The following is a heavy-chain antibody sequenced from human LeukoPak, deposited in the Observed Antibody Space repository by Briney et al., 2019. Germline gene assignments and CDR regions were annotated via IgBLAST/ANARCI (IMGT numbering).Heavy chain of an antibody. D-gene: IGHD2-2*01. CDR2: IYTSGST. CDR1: GSISGYY. V-gene: IGHV4-4*09. J-gene: IGHJ3*02. CDR3: ARQKCTSASCLTKNAFDI. Sequence: SETLSLTCTVSGSISGYYWSWIRQPPGKGLEWIGYIYTSGSTNYNPSLESRVTISVDTSKNQFSLDLSSVTATDTAVYYCARQKCTSASCLTKNAFDIWGQGTMVTVSS.